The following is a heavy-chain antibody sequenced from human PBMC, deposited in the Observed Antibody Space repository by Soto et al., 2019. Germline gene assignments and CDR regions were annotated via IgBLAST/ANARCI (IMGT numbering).Heavy chain of an antibody. CDR3: AKDRRVFWGVYIARDRKYVWGVHPPDY. CDR2: ISGSVGTT. Sequence: GGSLRLSCAASGFTFRNYAMSWVRQAPGKGLEWVSAISGSVGTTYYADSVKGRFTISRDNSRNMLHLQMNSLRVEDTAVYYCAKDRRVFWGVYIARDRKYVWGVHPPDYWGKGPLVTVPS. CDR1: GFTFRNYA. J-gene: IGHJ4*02. D-gene: IGHD3-16*01. V-gene: IGHV3-23*01.